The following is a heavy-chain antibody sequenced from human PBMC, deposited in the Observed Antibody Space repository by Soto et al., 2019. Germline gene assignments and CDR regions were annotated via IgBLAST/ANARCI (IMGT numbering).Heavy chain of an antibody. J-gene: IGHJ6*02. CDR2: IYSGGS. D-gene: IGHD5-18*01. Sequence: GGSLRLSCAVSAFTVSSDSMNCVRQAPGKGLEWVSVIYSGGSMYADSVKGRFTISRDNSKSTLYLQMSSLGPEDTAVYYCVKERYAQLWLEDYGMDVWGQGTTVTVSS. CDR3: VKERYAQLWLEDYGMDV. CDR1: AFTVSSDS. V-gene: IGHV3-66*02.